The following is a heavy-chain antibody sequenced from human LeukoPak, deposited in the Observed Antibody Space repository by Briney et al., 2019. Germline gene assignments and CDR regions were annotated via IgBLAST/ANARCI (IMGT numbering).Heavy chain of an antibody. CDR3: ARRPNNYDSSGYVGAFDI. CDR1: GGTFSSYA. Sequence: ASVKVSCKASGGTFSSYAISWVRQAPGQGLEWMGGIIPIFGTANYAQKFQGRVTITADESTSTVYMELSSLRSEDTAVYYCARRPNNYDSSGYVGAFDIWGQGTMLTVSS. D-gene: IGHD3-22*01. CDR2: IIPIFGTA. V-gene: IGHV1-69*01. J-gene: IGHJ3*02.